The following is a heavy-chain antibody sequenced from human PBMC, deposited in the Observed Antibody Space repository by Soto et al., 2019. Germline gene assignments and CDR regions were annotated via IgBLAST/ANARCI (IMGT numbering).Heavy chain of an antibody. V-gene: IGHV2-5*02. J-gene: IGHJ4*02. CDR3: AHRVGGGSSYGNYFDY. CDR2: IYWDDGK. Sequence: SGPTLVNPTQTLTLTCTFSGFSLTSGVGVGWVRQPPGKALEWLAIIYWDDGKRYSPSLKSRLTITKDTSKNQVVLTMTNVDPVDTATYYCAHRVGGGSSYGNYFDYWGQGTLVTVSS. D-gene: IGHD1-26*01. CDR1: GFSLTSGVG.